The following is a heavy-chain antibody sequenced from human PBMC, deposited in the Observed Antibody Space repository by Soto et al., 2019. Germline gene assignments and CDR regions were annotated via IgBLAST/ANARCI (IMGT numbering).Heavy chain of an antibody. CDR1: GCSISSYY. V-gene: IGHV4-59*08. J-gene: IGHJ4*02. CDR2: INHSGST. CDR3: ASNSYGYIFYYY. Sequence: SETLSLTCTVSGCSISSYYWSWIRQPPGKGLEWIGYINHSGSTNYNPSLKSRDTISVDTSKNQFSLKLSSVTAADTAVYYCASNSYGYIFYYYWGQGTLVTVSS. D-gene: IGHD5-18*01.